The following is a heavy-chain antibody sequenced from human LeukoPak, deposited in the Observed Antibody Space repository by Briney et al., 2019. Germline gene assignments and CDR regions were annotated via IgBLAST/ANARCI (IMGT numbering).Heavy chain of an antibody. D-gene: IGHD2-2*01. J-gene: IGHJ3*02. Sequence: ITPSGGSTSYAQKFQGRVTMTRNISISTAYMELSSLRSEDTAVYYCAREHSTSSPDALDIWGQGTMVIVSS. V-gene: IGHV1-46*01. CDR3: AREHSTSSPDALDI. CDR2: ITPSGGST.